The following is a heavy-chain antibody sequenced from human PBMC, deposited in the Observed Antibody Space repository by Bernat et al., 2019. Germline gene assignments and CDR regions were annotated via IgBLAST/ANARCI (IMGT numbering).Heavy chain of an antibody. CDR2: IYYSGST. Sequence: QVQLQESGPGLVKPSETLSLTCTVSGGSISSYYWSWIRQPPGKGLEWIGYIYYSGSTNYNPSLKSRVTISVDTSKNQFSLKLSSVTAADTAVYYCARHRRLGGDGFDYWGQGTLVTVSS. V-gene: IGHV4-59*08. J-gene: IGHJ4*02. CDR1: GGSISSYY. CDR3: ARHRRLGGDGFDY. D-gene: IGHD7-27*01.